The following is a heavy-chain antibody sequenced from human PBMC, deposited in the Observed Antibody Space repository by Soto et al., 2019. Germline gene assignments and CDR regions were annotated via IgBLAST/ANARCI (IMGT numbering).Heavy chain of an antibody. J-gene: IGHJ3*02. D-gene: IGHD3-10*01. V-gene: IGHV4-61*08. CDR2: IYYSEST. CDR1: GDSVSSGGYS. Sequence: SETLSLTCTVSGDSVSSGGYSWSWIRQPPGKGLEWIAYIYYSESTNYNPSLKGRVTISVDTSKNQFSLKLSSVTAADTAVYYCARDSMVRGVIIIPGAFDIWGQGTMVTVSS. CDR3: ARDSMVRGVIIIPGAFDI.